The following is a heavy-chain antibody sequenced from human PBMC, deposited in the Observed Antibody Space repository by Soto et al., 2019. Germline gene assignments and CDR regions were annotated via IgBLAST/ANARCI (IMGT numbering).Heavy chain of an antibody. CDR1: GDSISSSSYY. CDR2: IYYSGST. J-gene: IGHJ3*02. CDR3: ARRLRFLEWAPSDAFDI. D-gene: IGHD3-3*01. Sequence: SETLSLTCTVSGDSISSSSYYWGWIRQPPGKGLEWIGSIYYSGSTYYNPSLKSRVTISVDTSKNQFSLKLSSVTAADTAVYYCARRLRFLEWAPSDAFDIWGQGTMVTVSS. V-gene: IGHV4-39*07.